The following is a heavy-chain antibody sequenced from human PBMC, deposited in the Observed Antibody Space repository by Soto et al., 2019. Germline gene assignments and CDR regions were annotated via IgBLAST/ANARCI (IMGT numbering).Heavy chain of an antibody. CDR3: ARDGSLNDYGDYDRYAFDI. CDR1: GFTFSDYY. CDR2: ISSSGSTI. J-gene: IGHJ3*02. V-gene: IGHV3-11*01. Sequence: GGSLRLSCAASGFTFSDYYMSWIRQAPGKGLEWVSYISSSGSTIYYADSVKGRFTISRDNAKNSLYLQMNSLRAEDTAVYYCARDGSLNDYGDYDRYAFDIWGQGTMVTVSS. D-gene: IGHD4-17*01.